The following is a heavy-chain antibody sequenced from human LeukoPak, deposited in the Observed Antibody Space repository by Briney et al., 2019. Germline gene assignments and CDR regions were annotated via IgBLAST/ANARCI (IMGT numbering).Heavy chain of an antibody. CDR3: ARKPRRSAAVAGCAFDI. CDR2: ISGSGDST. CDR1: GFTFSNSA. D-gene: IGHD6-19*01. V-gene: IGHV3-23*01. Sequence: GGSLRLSCAASGFTFSNSAMSWVRQAPGKGLEWVSAISGSGDSTYYADSVKGRFTISRDNSKNTLYLQMNSLRAEDTAVYYCARKPRRSAAVAGCAFDIWGQGTMVTVSS. J-gene: IGHJ3*02.